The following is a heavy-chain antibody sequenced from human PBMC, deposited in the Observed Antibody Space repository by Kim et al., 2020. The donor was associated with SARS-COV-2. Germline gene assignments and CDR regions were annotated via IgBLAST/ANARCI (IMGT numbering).Heavy chain of an antibody. Sequence: GGSLRLSCAASGFTFSSYAMHWVRQAPGKGLEWVAVISYDGSNKYYADSVKGRFTISRDNSKNTLYLQMNSLRAEDTAVYYCAREGDPCGGDCYSVYYYYGMDVWGQGTTVTVSS. CDR2: ISYDGSNK. CDR1: GFTFSSYA. CDR3: AREGDPCGGDCYSVYYYYGMDV. D-gene: IGHD2-21*02. V-gene: IGHV3-30*04. J-gene: IGHJ6*02.